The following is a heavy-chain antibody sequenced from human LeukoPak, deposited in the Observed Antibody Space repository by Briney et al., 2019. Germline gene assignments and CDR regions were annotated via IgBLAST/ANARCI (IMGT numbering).Heavy chain of an antibody. CDR3: ASMAGYSSSWYFPGYYYGMDV. D-gene: IGHD6-13*01. V-gene: IGHV1-46*01. CDR1: GYTFTSYG. Sequence: ASVKVSCKASGYTFTSYGISWVRQAPGQGLEWMGIINPSGGSTSYAQKFQGRVTMTRDTSTSTVYMELSSLRSEDTAVYYCASMAGYSSSWYFPGYYYGMDVWGQGTTVTVSS. CDR2: INPSGGST. J-gene: IGHJ6*02.